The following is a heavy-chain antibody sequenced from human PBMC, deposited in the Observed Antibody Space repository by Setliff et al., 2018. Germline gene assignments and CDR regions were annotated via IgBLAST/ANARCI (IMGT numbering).Heavy chain of an antibody. CDR3: ARDTPQYYYDSSGYYRAFDI. V-gene: IGHV1-69*05. D-gene: IGHD3-22*01. Sequence: SVKVSCKASGGTFSSYAISWVRQAPGQGLEWMGGIIPIFGTANYAQKFQGRVTITTGESTSTAYMELSSLRSEDTAVYYCARDTPQYYYDSSGYYRAFDIWGQGTMVTVSS. CDR2: IIPIFGTA. J-gene: IGHJ3*02. CDR1: GGTFSSYA.